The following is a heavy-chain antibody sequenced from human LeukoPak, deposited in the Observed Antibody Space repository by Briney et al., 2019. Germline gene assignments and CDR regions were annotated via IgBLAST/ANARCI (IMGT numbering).Heavy chain of an antibody. D-gene: IGHD2-2*01. Sequence: SVKVSCKASGGTFSSYAISWVRQAPGQGLEWMGRIIPILGIANYAQKFQGRVTITADKSTSTAYMELSSLRSEDTAVYYCARVRRSKAGYAFDIWGQGTMVTVSS. CDR3: ARVRRSKAGYAFDI. V-gene: IGHV1-69*04. CDR1: GGTFSSYA. CDR2: IIPILGIA. J-gene: IGHJ3*02.